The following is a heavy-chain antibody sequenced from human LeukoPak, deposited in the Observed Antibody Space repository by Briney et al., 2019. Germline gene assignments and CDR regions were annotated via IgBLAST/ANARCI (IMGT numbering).Heavy chain of an antibody. CDR3: ARQGVRGDYYYYGMDV. CDR2: INHSGST. D-gene: IGHD3-10*01. V-gene: IGHV4-34*01. Sequence: PSETLSLTCAIYGGSFSGYYWSWIRQPPGKGLEWIGEINHSGSTNYNPSLKSRVTISVDTSKNQFSLKLSSVTAADTAVYYCARQGVRGDYYYYGMDVWGQGTLVTVS. J-gene: IGHJ6*02. CDR1: GGSFSGYY.